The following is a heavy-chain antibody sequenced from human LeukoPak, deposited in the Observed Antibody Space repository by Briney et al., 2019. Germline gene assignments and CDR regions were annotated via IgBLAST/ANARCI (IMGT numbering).Heavy chain of an antibody. CDR3: ARGTYYDY. J-gene: IGHJ4*02. V-gene: IGHV1-18*01. D-gene: IGHD1-26*01. CDR2: ISTYNGNT. CDR1: GYTLTTYG. Sequence: ASVTVSCKASGYTLTTYGISWVRRAPGQGLEWMGWISTYNGNTEYAQNLQGTVTMTTDTSTSTAYMELRSLRSDDTAVYYCARGTYYDYWGQGTLVTVSS.